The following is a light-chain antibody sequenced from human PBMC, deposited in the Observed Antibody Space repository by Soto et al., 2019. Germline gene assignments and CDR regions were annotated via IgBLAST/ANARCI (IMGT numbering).Light chain of an antibody. Sequence: QSALTQPASVSGSPGQSITISCTGTSSDVGGYNSVSWYQQHPGKVPKLMIYEVSNRPSGVSNRFSGSKSGNTASLTISGLQAEDEADYYCGSYTSRITPYVFGNGTKVTVL. CDR1: SSDVGGYNS. J-gene: IGLJ1*01. CDR3: GSYTSRITPYV. V-gene: IGLV2-14*01. CDR2: EVS.